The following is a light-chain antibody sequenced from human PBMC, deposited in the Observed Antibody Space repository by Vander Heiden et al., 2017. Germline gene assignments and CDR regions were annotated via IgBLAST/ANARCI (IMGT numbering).Light chain of an antibody. Sequence: DIVLTQSPATLSLSPGESATPSCRASQGVSSYLAWYQQRPGQAPRLLIYDAANRSTGIPARFSGSGSGTDFALTISSLEPEDFVVYDCQQRSSWPRTFGQGTKVEVK. CDR3: QQRSSWPRT. CDR1: QGVSSY. CDR2: DAA. J-gene: IGKJ1*01. V-gene: IGKV3-11*01.